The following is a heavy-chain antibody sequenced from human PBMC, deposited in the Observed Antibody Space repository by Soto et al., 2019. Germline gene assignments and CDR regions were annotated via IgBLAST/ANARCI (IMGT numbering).Heavy chain of an antibody. V-gene: IGHV4-61*01. CDR3: ARAGVPGYSSGWYLNWFGP. CDR2: IYYSGST. D-gene: IGHD6-19*01. Sequence: SETLSLTCTVSGGSVSSGSYYWSWIRQPPGKGLEWIGYIYYSGSTNYNPSLKSRVTISVDTSKNQFSLKLSSVTAADTAVYYCARAGVPGYSSGWYLNWFGPWGQGTLVTVSS. J-gene: IGHJ5*02. CDR1: GGSVSSGSYY.